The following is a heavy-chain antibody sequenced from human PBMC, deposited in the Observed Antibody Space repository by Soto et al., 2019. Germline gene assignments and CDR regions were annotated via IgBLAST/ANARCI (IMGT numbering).Heavy chain of an antibody. J-gene: IGHJ6*02. Sequence: EVQLVESGGGLVQPGGSLRLSCAASGFTFSSYWMQWVRQAPGKGLVWVSRINSDGSSTSYADSVKGRFTISRDNAKNTLYLQMNSLRAEDTAVYYCARDIVVVPAAIYYYYYGMDVWGQGTTVTVSS. V-gene: IGHV3-74*01. CDR3: ARDIVVVPAAIYYYYYGMDV. CDR2: INSDGSST. CDR1: GFTFSSYW. D-gene: IGHD2-2*01.